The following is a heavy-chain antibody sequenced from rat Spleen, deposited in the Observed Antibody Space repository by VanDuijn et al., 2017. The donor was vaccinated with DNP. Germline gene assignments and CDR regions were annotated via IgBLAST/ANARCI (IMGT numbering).Heavy chain of an antibody. V-gene: IGHV5S13*01. CDR1: GFTFSNHG. Sequence: EVQLVESGGGLVQPGRSLKLSCEASGFTFSNHGMAWVRQAPTKGLEWVASINTGGTVTYYPDSVKGRFTISRDNAENTVYLQMSSLRSEDTATYYCASCAPISPLSTSNYWGQGVMVTVSS. J-gene: IGHJ2*01. CDR3: ASCAPISPLSTSNY. CDR2: INTGGTVT. D-gene: IGHD1-2*01.